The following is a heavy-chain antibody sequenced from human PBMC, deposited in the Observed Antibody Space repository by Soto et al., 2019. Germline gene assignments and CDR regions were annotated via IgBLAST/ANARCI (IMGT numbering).Heavy chain of an antibody. CDR1: GFTVSSNY. D-gene: IGHD1-26*01. J-gene: IGHJ4*02. CDR2: IYSGGST. Sequence: GGSLRLSCAASGFTVSSNYMSWVRQAPGKGLEWVSVIYSGGSTYYADSVKGRFTISRDNSKNTLYLQMNSLRAEDTAVHYCARDASDEVNLGFPILGFDYWGQGTLVTVSS. CDR3: ARDASDEVNLGFPILGFDY. V-gene: IGHV3-66*01.